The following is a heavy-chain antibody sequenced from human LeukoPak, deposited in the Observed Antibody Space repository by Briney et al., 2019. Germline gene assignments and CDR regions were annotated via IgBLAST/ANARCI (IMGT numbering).Heavy chain of an antibody. CDR2: ISSSSSYI. CDR1: GFTFSSYS. CDR3: ARDGGYCSSTSCFDYYYYYGMDV. J-gene: IGHJ6*02. Sequence: PGGSLRLPCAASGFTFSSYSMNWVCQAPGKGLEWVSSISSSSSYIYYADSVKGRFTISRDNAKNSLYLQMNSLRAEDTAVYYCARDGGYCSSTSCFDYYYYYGMDVWGQGTTVTVSS. D-gene: IGHD2-2*01. V-gene: IGHV3-21*01.